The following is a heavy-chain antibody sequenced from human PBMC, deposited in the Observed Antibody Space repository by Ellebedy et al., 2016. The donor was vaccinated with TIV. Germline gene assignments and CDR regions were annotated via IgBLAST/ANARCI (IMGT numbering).Heavy chain of an antibody. D-gene: IGHD2-15*01. CDR2: ISSSGSSI. J-gene: IGHJ4*02. Sequence: GESLKISCAGSGFTFSTYTMSWVRQAPGTGLEWLSSISSSGSSIYYADSVKGRFTISRDNAKNSLYLQTNSLRAEDTAVYYCARGDGGSYLWGQGTLVTDSS. CDR1: GFTFSTYT. CDR3: ARGDGGSYL. V-gene: IGHV3-48*04.